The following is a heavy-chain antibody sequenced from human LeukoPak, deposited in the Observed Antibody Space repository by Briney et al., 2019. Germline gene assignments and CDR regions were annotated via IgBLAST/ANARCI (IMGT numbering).Heavy chain of an antibody. CDR3: ARLLTSYYDSSGYYYSVYYFDY. CDR2: INHSGST. J-gene: IGHJ4*02. Sequence: SETLSLTCAVYGGSFSGYYWSWIRQPPGKGLEWIGEINHSGSTYYNPSLKSRVTISVDTSKNQFSLKLSSVTATDTAVYYCARLLTSYYDSSGYYYSVYYFDYWGQGTLVTVSS. V-gene: IGHV4-34*01. CDR1: GGSFSGYY. D-gene: IGHD3-22*01.